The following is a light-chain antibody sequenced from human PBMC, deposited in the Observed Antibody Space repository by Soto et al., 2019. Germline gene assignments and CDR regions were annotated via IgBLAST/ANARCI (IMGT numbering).Light chain of an antibody. CDR2: ETS. J-gene: IGKJ2*01. Sequence: EVVLTQSPGTLSLSRGEIATLSCRASQSVSSSYLAWDQQKPGQTPRLLIYETSTRATGIPDRFSGSVSGADFTLTISRLEPEDCALYYRQLYRDSLYTFGQGTNLEIK. CDR1: QSVSSSY. CDR3: QLYRDSLYT. V-gene: IGKV3-20*01.